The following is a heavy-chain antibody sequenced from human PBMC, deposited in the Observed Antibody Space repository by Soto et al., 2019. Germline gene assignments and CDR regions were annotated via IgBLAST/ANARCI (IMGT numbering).Heavy chain of an antibody. D-gene: IGHD3-22*01. CDR1: GGTFSSYA. V-gene: IGHV1-69*13. Sequence: AASVKVSCKASGGTFSSYAISWVRQAPGQGLEWMGGIIPIFGTANYAQKFQGRVTITADESTSTAYMELSSLRSEDTAVYYCARDLPYYYDSSGYDAFDIWGQGTMVTVSS. CDR2: IIPIFGTA. J-gene: IGHJ3*02. CDR3: ARDLPYYYDSSGYDAFDI.